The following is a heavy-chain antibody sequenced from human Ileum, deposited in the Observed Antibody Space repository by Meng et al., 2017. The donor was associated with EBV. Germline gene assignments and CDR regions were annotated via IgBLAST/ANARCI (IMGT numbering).Heavy chain of an antibody. CDR1: GGSITSYSYD. J-gene: IGHJ5*02. D-gene: IGHD2-21*02. Sequence: HLHLQGSDPGLVKPSEPLSLTCIVSGGSITSYSYDWGWIRQPPGKGLEWIATIYHTGSTYYNPSLKSRVTISVDTSKNEFSLKVTSVTAADTALYYCARRDTAWFDPWGRGTLVTVSS. V-gene: IGHV4-39*01. CDR3: ARRDTAWFDP. CDR2: IYHTGST.